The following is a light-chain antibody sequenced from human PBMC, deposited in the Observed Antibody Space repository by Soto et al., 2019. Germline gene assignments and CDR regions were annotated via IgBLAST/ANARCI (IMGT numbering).Light chain of an antibody. CDR3: QQRHNWPRT. CDR2: NAS. V-gene: IGKV3-11*01. CDR1: TSVSNY. Sequence: EIVLTQSPDTLSLSPGETATLSCRASTSVSNYLVWYQLKPGQPPRLLIYNASNRATGIPVRFSGSGSGTDFTLTITNLAPEDFEVYYCQQRHNWPRTFGQGTRVEF. J-gene: IGKJ1*01.